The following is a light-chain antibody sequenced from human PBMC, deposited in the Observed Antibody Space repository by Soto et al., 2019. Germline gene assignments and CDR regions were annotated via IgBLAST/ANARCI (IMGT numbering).Light chain of an antibody. CDR3: SSYTGRKAWV. V-gene: IGLV2-14*01. J-gene: IGLJ3*02. CDR1: CSDVGGFDY. CDR2: EVS. Sequence: QSALTQPASVSGSPGQSITISCTGACSDVGGFDYVSWSQQHPGKAPKLLIYEVSNRPSGVSNRFSASKSGNTASLTISGLQPEDEADYYCSSYTGRKAWVFGGGTKVTVL.